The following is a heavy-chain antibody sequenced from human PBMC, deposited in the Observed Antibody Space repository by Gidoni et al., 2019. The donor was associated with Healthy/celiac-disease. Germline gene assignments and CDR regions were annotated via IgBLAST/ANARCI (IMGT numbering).Heavy chain of an antibody. CDR2: IYYSGST. Sequence: QVQLQESGPGLVKPSETPSLTCIVSGGPISSYYWSWIRQPPGKGLEWIGYIYYSGSTNYNPSLKSRVTISVDTSKNQFSLKLSSVTAADTAVYYCARVFARNWYFDLWGRGTLVTVSS. CDR3: ARVFARNWYFDL. V-gene: IGHV4-59*01. J-gene: IGHJ2*01. D-gene: IGHD3-16*01. CDR1: GGPISSYY.